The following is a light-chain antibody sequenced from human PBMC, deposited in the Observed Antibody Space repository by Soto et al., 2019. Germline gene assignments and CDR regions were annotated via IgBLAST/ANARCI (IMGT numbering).Light chain of an antibody. CDR1: SSNIGTNT. CDR2: SSN. CDR3: AAWDGSLNVVL. J-gene: IGLJ3*02. Sequence: QSVLTQPPSASGTPGQRVTISCSGSSSNIGTNTVNWYQQFPRSAPKLLMYSSNQRPSGVPDRFSGSKSGTSASLGISGLQSEDEADYYCAAWDGSLNVVLFGGGTKVTVL. V-gene: IGLV1-44*01.